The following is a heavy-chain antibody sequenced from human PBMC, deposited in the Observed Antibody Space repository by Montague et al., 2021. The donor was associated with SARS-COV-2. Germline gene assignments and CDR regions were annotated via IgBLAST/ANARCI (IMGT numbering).Heavy chain of an antibody. CDR2: IYDSGNV. V-gene: IGHV4-59*08. Sequence: SETLSLTCAVSGGSIRNYYWSWIRQPPGRGLEWIAYIYDSGNVDYNPSLKSRVTILVDTPKNQFSLKLSSVTVADTAVYYCAAQTDYYYYSLDVWGQGTTATVS. CDR1: GGSIRNYY. CDR3: AAQTDYYYYSLDV. J-gene: IGHJ6*02.